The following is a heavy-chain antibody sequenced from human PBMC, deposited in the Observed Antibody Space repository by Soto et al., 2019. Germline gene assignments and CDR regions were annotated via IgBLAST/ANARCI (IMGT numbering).Heavy chain of an antibody. CDR3: ARDMGLGHQPLHKEKGYYYDSSGYRSGPYYGMDV. D-gene: IGHD3-22*01. CDR1: GGSISSYY. CDR2: IYYSGST. Sequence: PSETLSLTCTASGGSISSYYWIWIRQPPGKGLEWIGYIYYSGSTNYNPSLKSRVTISVDTSKNQFSLKLSSVTAADTAVYYCARDMGLGHQPLHKEKGYYYDSSGYRSGPYYGMDVWGQGTTVTVSS. V-gene: IGHV4-59*01. J-gene: IGHJ6*02.